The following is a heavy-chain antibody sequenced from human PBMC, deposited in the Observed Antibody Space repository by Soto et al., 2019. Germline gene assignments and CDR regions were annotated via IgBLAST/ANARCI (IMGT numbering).Heavy chain of an antibody. Sequence: SETLSLTCAVSGASIGSGGWWSWVRQPPGKGLEWIAEIFHDGNTNYSPSLKSRVTISVDKSQNQFSLNVYSVTAADTAVYYCARNEGWTGHDQWGQGTLVTV. J-gene: IGHJ5*02. CDR1: GASIGSGGW. CDR3: ARNEGWTGHDQ. D-gene: IGHD2-8*02. CDR2: IFHDGNT. V-gene: IGHV4-4*02.